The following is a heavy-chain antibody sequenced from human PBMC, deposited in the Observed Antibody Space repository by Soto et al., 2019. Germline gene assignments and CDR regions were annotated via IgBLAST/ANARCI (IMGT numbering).Heavy chain of an antibody. CDR2: ILHDGSRE. CDR3: VRDDDYGPTALDM. J-gene: IGHJ3*02. Sequence: QMQLVESGGGVVQPGRSLRLSCAASGFTFSNYGMHWVRQAPGKGLEWVSLILHDGSREYYRDSVKGRFTISRDNSRNTLDLQMNSLRDDDTDLYYCVRDDDYGPTALDMWGPGKMVSVSS. V-gene: IGHV3-33*01. CDR1: GFTFSNYG. D-gene: IGHD3-10*01.